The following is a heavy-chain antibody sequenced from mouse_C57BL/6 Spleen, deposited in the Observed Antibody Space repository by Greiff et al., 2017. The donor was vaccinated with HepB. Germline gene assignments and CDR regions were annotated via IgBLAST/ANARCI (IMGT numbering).Heavy chain of an antibody. J-gene: IGHJ4*01. V-gene: IGHV5-4*01. CDR3: ARDTYGSSYGAMDY. D-gene: IGHD1-1*01. Sequence: EVQGVESGGGLVKPGGSLKLSCAASGFTFSSYAMSWVRQTPEKRLEWVATISDGGSYTYYPDNVKGRFTISRDNAKNNLYLQMSHLKSEDTAMYYCARDTYGSSYGAMDYWGQGTSVTVSS. CDR2: ISDGGSYT. CDR1: GFTFSSYA.